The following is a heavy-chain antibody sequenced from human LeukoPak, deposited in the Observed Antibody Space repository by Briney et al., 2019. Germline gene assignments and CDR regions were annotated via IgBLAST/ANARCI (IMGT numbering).Heavy chain of an antibody. CDR2: TYYRSKWYN. D-gene: IGHD6-13*01. V-gene: IGHV6-1*01. CDR1: GDSVSSNSAA. Sequence: SRTLSLTCAISGDSVSSNSAAWNWIRQSPSRGLEWLGRTYYRSKWYNDYAVSVKSRITINPDTSKNQFSLQLNSVTPEDTAVYYCARGGIAAADYDPLLFDYWGQGTLVTVSS. CDR3: ARGGIAAADYDPLLFDY. J-gene: IGHJ4*02.